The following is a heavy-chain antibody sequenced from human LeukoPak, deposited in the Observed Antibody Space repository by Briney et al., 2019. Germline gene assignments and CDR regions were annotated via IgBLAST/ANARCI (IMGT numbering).Heavy chain of an antibody. D-gene: IGHD3-10*01. V-gene: IGHV3-33*01. Sequence: PGRSLRLSCEASGFTFSAYGMHWVRQAPGKGLEWVGVIWYDGSNKYYLDSVKGRFTIARDNSKNTLYLQMSSLTAEDTAMYYCARGTSDTSWAERFESWGQGTLVTVSS. CDR2: IWYDGSNK. J-gene: IGHJ4*02. CDR1: GFTFSAYG. CDR3: ARGTSDTSWAERFES.